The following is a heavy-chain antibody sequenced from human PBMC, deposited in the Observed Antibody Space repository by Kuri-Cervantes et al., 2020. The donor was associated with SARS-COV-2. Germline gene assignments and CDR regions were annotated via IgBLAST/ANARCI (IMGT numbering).Heavy chain of an antibody. CDR3: ARHGDSGWYNYYYYMDV. CDR2: IYYSGST. CDR1: GYSISSGYY. J-gene: IGHJ6*03. D-gene: IGHD6-19*01. Sequence: SETLSLTCTVSGYSISSGYYWGWIRQPPGKGLEWIGSIYYSGSTYYNPSLKSRVTISVDTSKNQLSLRLSSVTAADTAVYYCARHGDSGWYNYYYYMDVWGKGTTVTVSS. V-gene: IGHV4-38-2*02.